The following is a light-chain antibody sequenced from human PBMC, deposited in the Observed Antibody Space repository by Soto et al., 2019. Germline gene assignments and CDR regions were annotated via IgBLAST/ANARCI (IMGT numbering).Light chain of an antibody. V-gene: IGKV1-5*01. Sequence: DIQMTQSPSTLSASGGDRVTITCRASQSISTWLAWYQQRTGKAPKLLIYDASSLESGVPSRFTGRGSGTAVTLTISSRQPDDSATSYCRQYAYYASVGQGNKVEI. CDR1: QSISTW. CDR2: DAS. J-gene: IGKJ1*01. CDR3: RQYAYYAS.